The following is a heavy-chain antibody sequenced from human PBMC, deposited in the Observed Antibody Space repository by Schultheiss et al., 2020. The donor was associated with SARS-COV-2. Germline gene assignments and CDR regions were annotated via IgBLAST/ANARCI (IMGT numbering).Heavy chain of an antibody. CDR1: GGSFSGYY. Sequence: SETLSLTCAVYGGSFSGYYWSWIRQHPGKGLEWIGRIYTSGSTNYNPSLKSRVTISVDTSKNQFSLKLSSVTAADTAVYYCAGEGGTVTYYWGQGTLVTVSS. J-gene: IGHJ4*02. V-gene: IGHV4-59*10. CDR3: AGEGGTVTYY. CDR2: IYTSGST. D-gene: IGHD4-17*01.